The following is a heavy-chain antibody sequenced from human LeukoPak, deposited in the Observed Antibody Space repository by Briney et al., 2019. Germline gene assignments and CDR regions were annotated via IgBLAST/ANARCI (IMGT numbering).Heavy chain of an antibody. CDR1: GYTFTDYY. D-gene: IGHD6-19*01. CDR2: VDPEDGET. CDR3: ATGGIAVAQWDAFDI. Sequence: ASVKVSCKVSGYTFTDYYMHWVQQAPGKGLEWMGLVDPEDGETICAEKFQGRVTITADTSTDTAYMELSSLRSEDTAVYYCATGGIAVAQWDAFDIWGQGTMVTVSS. V-gene: IGHV1-69-2*01. J-gene: IGHJ3*02.